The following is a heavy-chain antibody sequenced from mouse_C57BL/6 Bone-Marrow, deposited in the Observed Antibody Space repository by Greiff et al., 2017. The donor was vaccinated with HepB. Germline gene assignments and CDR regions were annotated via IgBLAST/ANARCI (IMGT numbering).Heavy chain of an antibody. V-gene: IGHV3-6*01. CDR1: GYSITSGYY. Sequence: ESGPGLVKPSQSLSLTCSVTGYSITSGYYWNWIRQFPGNKLEWMGYISYDGSNNYNPSLKNRIYITRDTSKNQFFLKLNSVTTEDTATYYCAREGAYFDVWGTGTTVTVSS. CDR3: AREGAYFDV. CDR2: ISYDGSN. J-gene: IGHJ1*03.